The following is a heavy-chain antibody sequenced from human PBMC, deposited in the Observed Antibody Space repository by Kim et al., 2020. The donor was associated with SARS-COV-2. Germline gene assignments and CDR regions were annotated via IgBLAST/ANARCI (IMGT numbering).Heavy chain of an antibody. Sequence: YADSVKGRFTISRDNAKNSLYLQMNSLRDEDTAVYYCARDRQQQPDALDYWGQGTLVTVSS. D-gene: IGHD6-13*01. J-gene: IGHJ4*02. CDR3: ARDRQQQPDALDY. V-gene: IGHV3-48*02.